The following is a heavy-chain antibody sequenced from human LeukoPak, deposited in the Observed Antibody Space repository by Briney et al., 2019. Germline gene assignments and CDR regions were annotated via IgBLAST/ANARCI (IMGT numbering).Heavy chain of an antibody. CDR3: ARRGGRPGYFDY. D-gene: IGHD3-10*01. CDR2: MNPNSGNT. V-gene: IGHV1-8*02. CDR1: GHTFTSYD. J-gene: IGHJ4*02. Sequence: ASVKVSCKASGHTFTSYDINWVRQATGQGLEWMGWMNPNSGNTAYAQKFQGRVTMTRNTSISTAYMELSSLRSEDTAVYYCARRGGRPGYFDYWGQGTLVTASS.